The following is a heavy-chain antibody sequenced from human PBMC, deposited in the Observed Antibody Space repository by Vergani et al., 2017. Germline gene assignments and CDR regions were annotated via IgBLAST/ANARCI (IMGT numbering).Heavy chain of an antibody. D-gene: IGHD2-2*01. J-gene: IGHJ4*02. Sequence: QVQLQQSGPGLVKPSQTLSLTCALSGDSVSSNSAAWDWIRQSPSRGLEWLGRTYYRSKWYNDYAVSVKSRITINPDTSKNQFSLQLNSVTPEDSAVYYCARDHVVLVPAALDYWGQGTLVTVSS. CDR2: TYYRSKWYN. CDR1: GDSVSSNSAA. CDR3: ARDHVVLVPAALDY. V-gene: IGHV6-1*01.